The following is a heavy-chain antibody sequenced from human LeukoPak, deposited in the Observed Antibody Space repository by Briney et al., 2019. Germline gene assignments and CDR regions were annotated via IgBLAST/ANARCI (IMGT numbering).Heavy chain of an antibody. CDR2: IIPIFGTA. CDR3: AREGGRTGTPNNWFDP. J-gene: IGHJ5*02. Sequence: GSSVKVSCKASGGTFSSYAISWVRQAPGQGLEWMGGIIPIFGTANYAQKFQGRVTMTRDTSTSTVYMELSSLRSEDTAVYYCAREGGRTGTPNNWFDPWGQGTLVTVSS. V-gene: IGHV1-69*05. CDR1: GGTFSSYA. D-gene: IGHD4-17*01.